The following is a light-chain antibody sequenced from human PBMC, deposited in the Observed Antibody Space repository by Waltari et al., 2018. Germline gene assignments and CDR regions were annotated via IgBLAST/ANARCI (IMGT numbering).Light chain of an antibody. CDR3: SSYISSSTLEL. CDR1: SSDVGAYNY. J-gene: IGLJ2*01. Sequence: QSALTQPASVSGSPGQSITISCTGTSSDVGAYNYVSWYQQHPGKAPKLIIFDVSNRPSGVSNRCSGSKSGNTASLTISGLQAEDEADDYCSSYISSSTLELFGGGTSLTVL. CDR2: DVS. V-gene: IGLV2-14*03.